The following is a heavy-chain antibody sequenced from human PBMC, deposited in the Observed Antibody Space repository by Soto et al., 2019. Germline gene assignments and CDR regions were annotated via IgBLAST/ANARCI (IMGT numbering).Heavy chain of an antibody. CDR3: AFPATADFDY. CDR2: IHYSGST. D-gene: IGHD6-13*01. Sequence: SETLSLTCTVSGGSISGSYWSWIRQTPGKVLEWVGYIHYSGSTNYNPSLKSRVTMSVDSAKNQFSLQLSSVTAADTAVYYCAFPATADFDYWGKGILVTVSS. J-gene: IGHJ4*02. V-gene: IGHV4-59*01. CDR1: GGSISGSY.